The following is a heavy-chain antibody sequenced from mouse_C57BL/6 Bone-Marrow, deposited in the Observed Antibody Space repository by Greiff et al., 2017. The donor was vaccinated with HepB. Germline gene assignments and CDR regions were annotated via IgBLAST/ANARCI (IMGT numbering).Heavy chain of an antibody. D-gene: IGHD1-1*01. V-gene: IGHV1-55*01. Sequence: QVQLQQPGAELVKPGASVKMSCKASGYTFTSYWITWVKQRPGQGLEWIGDIYPGSGGTNYNEKFKSKATLTVDTSSSTAYMQLSSLTSEDSAVYYCARGGAITTVVEFDYWGQGTTLTVSS. CDR3: ARGGAITTVVEFDY. CDR2: IYPGSGGT. J-gene: IGHJ2*01. CDR1: GYTFTSYW.